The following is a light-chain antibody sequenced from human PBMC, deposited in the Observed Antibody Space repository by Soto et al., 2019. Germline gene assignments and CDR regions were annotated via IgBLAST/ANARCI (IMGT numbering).Light chain of an antibody. V-gene: IGKV3-20*01. CDR1: QTVNSDY. CDR2: ATS. J-gene: IGKJ1*01. CDR3: HQFGYSPRT. Sequence: EIVLTQSPGTLSLSPGETATLSCRASQTVNSDYLAWFQQRPGQAPRLLIFATSRRATDIPDRLSGGGSGTDFTLAIRRLEPEDFSVYYCHQFGYSPRTFGQGTKVE.